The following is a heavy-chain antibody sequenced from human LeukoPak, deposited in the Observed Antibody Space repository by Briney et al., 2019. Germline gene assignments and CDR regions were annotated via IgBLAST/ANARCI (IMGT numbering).Heavy chain of an antibody. J-gene: IGHJ4*02. CDR2: IYYSGRT. D-gene: IGHD3-16*02. CDR1: GGSISSYY. Sequence: SETLSLTCTVSGGSISSYYWSWIRQPPGKGLEWIGYIYYSGRTNYNPSLKSRVTISVDTSKNQFSLKLSSVIAADTAVYYCARYVWGSYPTFEDYWGQGTLVTVSS. CDR3: ARYVWGSYPTFEDY. V-gene: IGHV4-59*01.